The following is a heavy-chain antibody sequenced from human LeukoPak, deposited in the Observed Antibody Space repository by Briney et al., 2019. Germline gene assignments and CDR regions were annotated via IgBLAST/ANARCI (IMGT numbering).Heavy chain of an antibody. CDR2: INPSSGRT. CDR1: GYTFTSYY. CDR3: ARGGLPARSWFDP. D-gene: IGHD3/OR15-3a*01. J-gene: IGHJ5*02. Sequence: ASVKVSCMASGYTFTSYYMNWVPQAPGQGLEWIVIINPSSGRTTYAQKFQGRVTMTRDTSTSTVYMELTSLRSEDTAVFYCARGGLPARSWFDPWGQGTLVTVSS. V-gene: IGHV1-46*01.